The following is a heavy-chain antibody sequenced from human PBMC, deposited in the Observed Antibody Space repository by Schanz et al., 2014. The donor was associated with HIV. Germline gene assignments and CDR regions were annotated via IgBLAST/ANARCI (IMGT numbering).Heavy chain of an antibody. V-gene: IGHV3-21*02. D-gene: IGHD4-17*01. CDR3: AKEGYGEGYYGMDV. Sequence: EVQLVESGGGLVKPGGSLRLSCVASGFSLSGYSMNWVRQAPGKGLEWVSSISSSTTFLYYADSVKSRFTISRDNSKNTLYLQMNSLRAEDTAVYYCAKEGYGEGYYGMDVWGQGTTVTVSS. CDR2: ISSSTTFL. CDR1: GFSLSGYS. J-gene: IGHJ6*02.